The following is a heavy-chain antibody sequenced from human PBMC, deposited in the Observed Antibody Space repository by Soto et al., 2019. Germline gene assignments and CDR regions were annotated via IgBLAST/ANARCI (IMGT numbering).Heavy chain of an antibody. CDR2: ISSSGSTI. CDR3: ARVVVPAALYYYYHYMDV. V-gene: IGHV3-11*01. CDR1: GFTFSDYY. D-gene: IGHD2-2*01. Sequence: QVQLVESGGGLVKPGGSLRLSCAASGFTFSDYYMSWIRQAPGKGLEWVSYISSSGSTIYYADSVKGRFTISRDNAKNSLYLQMNSLRAEDTAVYYCARVVVPAALYYYYHYMDVWGKGTTVTVSS. J-gene: IGHJ6*03.